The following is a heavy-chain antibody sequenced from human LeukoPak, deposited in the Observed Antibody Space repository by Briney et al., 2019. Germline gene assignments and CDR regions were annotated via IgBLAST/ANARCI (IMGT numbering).Heavy chain of an antibody. CDR3: ARDDYDSSGYYGPPRYYYYGMDV. V-gene: IGHV4-4*07. D-gene: IGHD3-22*01. Sequence: PSGTLSLTCTVSGGSISSYYWSWIRQPAGKGLEWIGRIYTSGSTNYNPSLKSRVTMSVDTSKNQFSLKLSSVTAADTAVYYCARDDYDSSGYYGPPRYYYYGMDVWGQGTTVTVSS. CDR1: GGSISSYY. CDR2: IYTSGST. J-gene: IGHJ6*02.